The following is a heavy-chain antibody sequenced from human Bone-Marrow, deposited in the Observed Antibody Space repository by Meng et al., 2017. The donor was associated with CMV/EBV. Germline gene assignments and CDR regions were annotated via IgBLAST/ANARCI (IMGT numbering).Heavy chain of an antibody. CDR2: INPNSGGT. J-gene: IGHJ4*02. CDR3: ARGPLVRILYHNHHYPLDY. CDR1: GYTFTGYY. D-gene: IGHD2-8*01. Sequence: ASVKVSCKASGYTFTGYYMHWVRQAPGQGLEWMGWINPNSGGTNYAQKFQGRVTMTRDTSISTAYMELSRLRSDDTAVYYCARGPLVRILYHNHHYPLDYWGQGTLVTVSS. V-gene: IGHV1-2*02.